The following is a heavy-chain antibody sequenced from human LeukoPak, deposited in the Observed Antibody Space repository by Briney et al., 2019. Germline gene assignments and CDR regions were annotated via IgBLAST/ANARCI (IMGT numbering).Heavy chain of an antibody. CDR2: IDPNSDNI. J-gene: IGHJ4*02. D-gene: IGHD5-18*01. CDR1: GYTFTGCF. Sequence: EASVKVSCKASGYTFTGCFIHYVRQAPGRGLEWMGWIDPNSDNIRYSETFKDRVTMTRDTSTNTAYMELSWLRSDDTAVYYCARSAYNYGYVYFDHWGQGTLVIVSS. V-gene: IGHV1-2*02. CDR3: ARSAYNYGYVYFDH.